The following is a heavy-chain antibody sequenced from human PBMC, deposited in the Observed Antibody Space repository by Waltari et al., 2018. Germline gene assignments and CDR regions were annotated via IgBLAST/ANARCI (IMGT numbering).Heavy chain of an antibody. D-gene: IGHD6-6*01. CDR1: GGTFSSYA. V-gene: IGHV1-69*06. CDR3: ARESSFGSSPHFDY. Sequence: QVQLVQSGSELKKPGASVKVSCKASGGTFSSYAISWVRQAPGQGLEWMGRIIPIFGTANYAQKFQGRVTITADKSTSTAYMELSSLRSEDTAVYYCARESSFGSSPHFDYWGQGTLVTVSS. CDR2: IIPIFGTA. J-gene: IGHJ4*02.